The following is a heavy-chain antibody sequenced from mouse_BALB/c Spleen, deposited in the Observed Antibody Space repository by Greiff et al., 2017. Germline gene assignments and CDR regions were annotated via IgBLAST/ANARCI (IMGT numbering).Heavy chain of an antibody. CDR3: ARETYGNYPAWFAY. CDR2: IWAGGST. V-gene: IGHV2-9*02. D-gene: IGHD2-1*01. Sequence: VKLMESGPGLVAPSQSLSITCTVSGFSLTSYGVHWVRQPPGKGLEWLGVIWAGGSTNYNSALMSRLSISKDNSKSQVFLKMNSLQTDDTAMYYCARETYGNYPAWFAYWGQGTLVTVSA. CDR1: GFSLTSYG. J-gene: IGHJ3*01.